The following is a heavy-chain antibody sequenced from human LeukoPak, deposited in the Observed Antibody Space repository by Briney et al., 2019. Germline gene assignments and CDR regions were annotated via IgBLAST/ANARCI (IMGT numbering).Heavy chain of an antibody. J-gene: IGHJ4*02. CDR2: ISGSGGST. CDR3: ATGRRSHSYFPDY. V-gene: IGHV3-23*01. D-gene: IGHD2/OR15-2a*01. Sequence: GASLRLSCAASGFTFSSYAMSWVCQSPGKGLDWVSAISGSGGSTYYADSVKGRFTISRDNSNNTLYLQMNSLRAEDTGVYYCATGRRSHSYFPDYWGQGTLVTVSS. CDR1: GFTFSSYA.